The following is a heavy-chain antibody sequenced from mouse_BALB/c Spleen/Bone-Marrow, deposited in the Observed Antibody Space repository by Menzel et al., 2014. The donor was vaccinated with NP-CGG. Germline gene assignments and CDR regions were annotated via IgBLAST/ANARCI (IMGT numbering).Heavy chain of an antibody. V-gene: IGHV1-7*01. CDR1: GYTFTSYW. Sequence: VKVVESGAELAKPGASVKMSCKASGYTFTSYWMHWVKQRPGQGLEWIGYINPSTGYTEYNQKFKDKATLTADKSSSTAYMQLSSLTSEDSAVYYCARSGDYGGFDYWGQGTTLTVSS. D-gene: IGHD2-4*01. CDR3: ARSGDYGGFDY. J-gene: IGHJ2*01. CDR2: INPSTGYT.